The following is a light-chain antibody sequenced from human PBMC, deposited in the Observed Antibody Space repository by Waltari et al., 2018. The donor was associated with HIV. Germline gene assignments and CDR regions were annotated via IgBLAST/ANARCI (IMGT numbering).Light chain of an antibody. CDR2: DAS. CDR3: QQYNDWPRT. Sequence: EIVLTQSPATLSLSPGERATLSCRASQSVSSYLAWYQQKPGRAPRLLIYDASNRATGIPARFSGSGSGTDFTLTISSLEPEDFAVYYCQQYNDWPRTFGQGTKVEIK. V-gene: IGKV3-11*01. J-gene: IGKJ1*01. CDR1: QSVSSY.